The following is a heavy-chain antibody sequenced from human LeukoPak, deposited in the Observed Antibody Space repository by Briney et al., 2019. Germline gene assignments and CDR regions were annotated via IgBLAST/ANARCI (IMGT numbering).Heavy chain of an antibody. V-gene: IGHV3-48*03. J-gene: IGHJ4*02. Sequence: PGGSLRLSCAASGFTFSSYEMNWVRQAPGKGLEWVSYISSSGSTIYYADSVKGRFTISRDNAKHSLYLQMNSLRAEDTAVYYCARVQYGSGSYSVDYWGQGTLVTVSS. CDR2: ISSSGSTI. CDR1: GFTFSSYE. CDR3: ARVQYGSGSYSVDY. D-gene: IGHD3-10*01.